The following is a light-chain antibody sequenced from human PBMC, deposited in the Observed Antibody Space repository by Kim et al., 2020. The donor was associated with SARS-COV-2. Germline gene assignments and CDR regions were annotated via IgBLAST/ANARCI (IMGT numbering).Light chain of an antibody. CDR1: QSISSW. Sequence: AYGGGRVPITCRASQSISSWLAWYQQKPGKAPNLLIYDASTLQSGVPSRFSGSGSGTEFTLAISSLQPDDFATYYCQQYKTYSRTFGQGTKVDIK. CDR3: QQYKTYSRT. J-gene: IGKJ1*01. V-gene: IGKV1-5*01. CDR2: DAS.